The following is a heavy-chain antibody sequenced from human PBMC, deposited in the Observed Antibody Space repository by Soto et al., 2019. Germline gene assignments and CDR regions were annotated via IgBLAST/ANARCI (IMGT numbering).Heavy chain of an antibody. CDR3: ARVSPRWIYDQ. CDR2: ISGSTRDT. Sequence: HVQLEESGGGLVKPGGSLRLSCAASGFMFSDHYMSWIRQAPGKGLEWVSYISGSTRDTNYADSVRGRFTISRDNAKNSLYLEMNGLGADDTAVYFCARVSPRWIYDQWGQGTLVTVSS. CDR1: GFMFSDHY. J-gene: IGHJ5*02. V-gene: IGHV3-11*06. D-gene: IGHD2-2*03.